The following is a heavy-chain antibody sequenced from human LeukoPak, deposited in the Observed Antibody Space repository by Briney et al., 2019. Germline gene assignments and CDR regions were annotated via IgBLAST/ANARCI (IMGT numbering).Heavy chain of an antibody. CDR3: ARWGSGWHYFDY. D-gene: IGHD6-19*01. J-gene: IGHJ4*02. CDR2: INHSGST. V-gene: IGHV4-34*01. CDR1: GGSFSGNY. Sequence: SETLSLTCAVYGGSFSGNYWSWIRQPPGKGLEWIGEINHSGSTNYNPSLKSRVTISVDTSKNQFSLNVSSVIAADTAVYYCARWGSGWHYFDYWGQGTLVTVSS.